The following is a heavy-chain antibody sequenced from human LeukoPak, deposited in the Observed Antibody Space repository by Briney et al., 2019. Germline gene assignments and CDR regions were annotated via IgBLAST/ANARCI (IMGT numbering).Heavy chain of an antibody. CDR3: AKGNQRAYDAFDI. CDR2: ISAGGGDT. Sequence: GGSLRLSCTASGFTLSSYAMSWVRQAPGKGLELVSTISAGGGDTDYADSVKGRFTISRDNSKNTLHLQMNSLRAEDTAVYYCAKGNQRAYDAFDIWGQGTMVTVSS. D-gene: IGHD1-14*01. V-gene: IGHV3-23*01. J-gene: IGHJ3*02. CDR1: GFTLSSYA.